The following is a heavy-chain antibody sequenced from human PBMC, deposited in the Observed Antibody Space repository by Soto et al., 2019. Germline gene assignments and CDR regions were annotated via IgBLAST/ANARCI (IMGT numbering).Heavy chain of an antibody. V-gene: IGHV3-21*01. CDR3: ARAVDYVWGSYRPYYYYGMDV. J-gene: IGHJ6*02. CDR1: GFTFSSYS. CDR2: ISSSSSYI. D-gene: IGHD3-16*02. Sequence: EVQLVESGGGLVKPGGSLRLSCAASGFTFSSYSMNWVRQAPGKGLEWVSSISSSSSYIYYADSVKGRFTISRDNAKHSLYLQMNSLRAEDTAVYYCARAVDYVWGSYRPYYYYGMDVWGQGTTVTVSS.